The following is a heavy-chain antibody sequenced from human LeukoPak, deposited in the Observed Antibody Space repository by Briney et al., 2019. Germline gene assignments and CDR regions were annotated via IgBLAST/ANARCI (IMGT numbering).Heavy chain of an antibody. D-gene: IGHD2-21*01. V-gene: IGHV4-30-4*01. CDR3: ASRAPDYIWFDP. CDR2: IYYSSST. J-gene: IGHJ5*02. Sequence: KPSETLSLTCTVSGCSFSSGDYYWSWIRQPPGKGLGWIGYIYYSSSTNSNPYLNSRITRSVDTSRNQFSLQLSSVTAADTAEYYCASRAPDYIWFDPWGQGTLVTVSS. CDR1: GCSFSSGDYY.